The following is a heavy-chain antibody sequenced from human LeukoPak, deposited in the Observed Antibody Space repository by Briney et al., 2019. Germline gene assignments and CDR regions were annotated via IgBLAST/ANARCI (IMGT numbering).Heavy chain of an antibody. Sequence: SETLSLTCIVSGASVSSGGYYWGWLRQHPGKGLEWIGYIHYSGNTYYHPSLKSRFTISVDTSKNRFSLTLSSVTVADTAVYYCLKEGEVWTEPPGWGQGILVTVSS. V-gene: IGHV4-31*03. CDR2: IHYSGNT. D-gene: IGHD3/OR15-3a*01. CDR3: LKEGEVWTEPPG. J-gene: IGHJ4*02. CDR1: GASVSSGGYY.